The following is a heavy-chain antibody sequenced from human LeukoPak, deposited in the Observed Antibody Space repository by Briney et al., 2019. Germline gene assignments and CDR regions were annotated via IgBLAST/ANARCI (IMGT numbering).Heavy chain of an antibody. D-gene: IGHD5-12*01. V-gene: IGHV3-23*01. CDR2: ISGIGSST. Sequence: GGSLRLSCTASGFTFSNYAMTWVRRAPGKGLEWVSGISGIGSSTYYTDSVKGRFTISRDNSKSTLYLRMNSLRAEDTAVYYCAKSFASVDVVATITDYWGQGTLVTVSS. CDR1: GFTFSNYA. J-gene: IGHJ4*02. CDR3: AKSFASVDVVATITDY.